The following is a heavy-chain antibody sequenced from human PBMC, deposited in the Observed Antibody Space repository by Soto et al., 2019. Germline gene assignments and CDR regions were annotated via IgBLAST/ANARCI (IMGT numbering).Heavy chain of an antibody. J-gene: IGHJ4*02. Sequence: EVQLLESGGGLVQPGGSLRLSCAASGFTFSNYPMSWVRQAPGGGLEWVSTISGGSTYYADSVKGRFTISRDNSKNTLYLQMNSLRGEDTAVYYCAKRLLDRSGYKPSYYFDYWGQGTLVTGSS. CDR2: ISGGST. CDR3: AKRLLDRSGYKPSYYFDY. CDR1: GFTFSNYP. V-gene: IGHV3-23*01. D-gene: IGHD3-22*01.